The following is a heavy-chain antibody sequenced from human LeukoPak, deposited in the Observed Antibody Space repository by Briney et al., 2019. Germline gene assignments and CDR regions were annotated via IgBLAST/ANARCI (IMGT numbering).Heavy chain of an antibody. Sequence: ASVKVSCKASGYTFTGYSMHWVRQAPGQGLEWMGWINPNSGGTNYAQKFQGRVTMTRDTSISTAYMELSRLRSDDTAVYYCARAMYYYDSSGYYFLDAFDIWGQGTMVTVSS. CDR3: ARAMYYYDSSGYYFLDAFDI. CDR2: INPNSGGT. J-gene: IGHJ3*02. D-gene: IGHD3-22*01. V-gene: IGHV1-2*02. CDR1: GYTFTGYS.